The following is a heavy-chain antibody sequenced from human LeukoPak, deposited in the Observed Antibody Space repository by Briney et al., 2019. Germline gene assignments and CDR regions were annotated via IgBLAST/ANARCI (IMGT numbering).Heavy chain of an antibody. D-gene: IGHD6-13*01. CDR1: GFTFSSHW. J-gene: IGHJ3*01. V-gene: IGHV3-74*01. Sequence: GGSLRLSCAASGFTFSSHWMHWVRQAPGKGLVWVSRINSGGTSTTYADSVKGRFTVSRDNAKNTLYLQMNSLRDEDSAVYFCVGGPYTSSWWGVFEWWGKGKMV. CDR3: VGGPYTSSWWGVFEW. CDR2: INSGGTST.